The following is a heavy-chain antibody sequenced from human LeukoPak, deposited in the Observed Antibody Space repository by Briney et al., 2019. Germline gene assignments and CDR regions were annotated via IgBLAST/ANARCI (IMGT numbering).Heavy chain of an antibody. Sequence: PGGSLRLSCVASGFTFSSYSMNWVRQAPGKGLEWVSYISSSSSTIYYADSVKGRLTISRDNAKNSLYLQMNSLRAEDTAVYYCARTYDFWSGYFKHAFDIWGQGTMVTVSS. CDR1: GFTFSSYS. J-gene: IGHJ3*02. V-gene: IGHV3-48*01. D-gene: IGHD3-3*01. CDR3: ARTYDFWSGYFKHAFDI. CDR2: ISSSSSTI.